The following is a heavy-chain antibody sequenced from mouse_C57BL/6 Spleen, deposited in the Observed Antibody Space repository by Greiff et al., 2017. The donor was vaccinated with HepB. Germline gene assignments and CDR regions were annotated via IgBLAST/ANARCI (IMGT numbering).Heavy chain of an antibody. CDR2: IDPSDSYT. J-gene: IGHJ4*01. D-gene: IGHD2-3*01. CDR3: ARLDGYYEAMDY. Sequence: QVQLQQSGAELVRPGTSVKLSCKASGYTFTSYWMHWVKQRPGQGLEWIGVIDPSDSYTNYNQKFKGKATLTVDTSSSTAYMQLSSLTSEDSAVYYCARLDGYYEAMDYWGQGTSVTVSS. CDR1: GYTFTSYW. V-gene: IGHV1-59*01.